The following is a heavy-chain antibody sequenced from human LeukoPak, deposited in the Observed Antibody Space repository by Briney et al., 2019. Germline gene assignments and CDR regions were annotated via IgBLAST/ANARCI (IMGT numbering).Heavy chain of an antibody. CDR3: ARDRRRYYYGSGSYTSFDP. V-gene: IGHV1-46*01. J-gene: IGHJ5*02. CDR2: INPSGGST. D-gene: IGHD3-10*01. CDR1: GYSFTSHY. Sequence: ASVKVSCKASGYSFTSHYMHWVRQAPGQGLEWMGIINPSGGSTSYAQKFQGRVTMTRDMSTSTVYMELSSLRSEDTAVYYCARDRRRYYYGSGSYTSFDPWGQGTLVTVSS.